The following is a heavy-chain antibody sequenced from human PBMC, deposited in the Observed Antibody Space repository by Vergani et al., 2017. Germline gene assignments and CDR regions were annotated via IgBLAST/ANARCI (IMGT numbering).Heavy chain of an antibody. CDR1: GFTFSSYA. CDR3: AKYSLEWLFQGYGMDV. Sequence: EVQLLESGGGLVQPGGSLRLSCAASGFTFSSYAMSWVRPAPGKGLEWVSAISGSGGSTYYADSVKGRFTISRDNSKNTLYLQMNSLRAEDTAVYYCAKYSLEWLFQGYGMDVWGQGTTVTVSS. V-gene: IGHV3-23*01. J-gene: IGHJ6*02. CDR2: ISGSGGST. D-gene: IGHD3-3*01.